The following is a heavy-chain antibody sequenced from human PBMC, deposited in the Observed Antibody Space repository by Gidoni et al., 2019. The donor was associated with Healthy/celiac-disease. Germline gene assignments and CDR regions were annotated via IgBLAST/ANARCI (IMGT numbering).Heavy chain of an antibody. CDR3: ANIGRAGLRWGAFDI. D-gene: IGHD5-12*01. Sequence: EVQLFESWGGLVQPGGSLRLSCAASGFTFSSYAMSWVRQAPGKGLEWVSTISGSGGSTYYADSVKGRFTISRDNSNNTLYLQMNSLRAEDTAVYYCANIGRAGLRWGAFDIWGQGTMVTVSS. V-gene: IGHV3-23*01. J-gene: IGHJ3*02. CDR1: GFTFSSYA. CDR2: ISGSGGST.